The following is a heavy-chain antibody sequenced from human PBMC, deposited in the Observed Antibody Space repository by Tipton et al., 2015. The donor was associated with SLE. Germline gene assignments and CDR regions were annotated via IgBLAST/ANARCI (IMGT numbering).Heavy chain of an antibody. CDR1: GFTFSDYY. Sequence: SLRLSCXASGFTFSDYYINWIRQAPGKGLEWVSSISSSSSIRSYADSVKGRFTISRDTAKKSLYLQMNSLSADDTAVYYCARGFIREDXXSWHVWFVPWGQVALXSVGS. D-gene: IGHD2-15*01. CDR3: ARGFIREDXXSWHVWFVP. J-gene: IGHJ5*02. CDR2: ISSSSSIR. V-gene: IGHV3-11*04.